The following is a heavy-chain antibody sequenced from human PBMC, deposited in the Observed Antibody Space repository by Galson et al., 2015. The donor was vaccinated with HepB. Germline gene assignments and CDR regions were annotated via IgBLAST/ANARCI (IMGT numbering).Heavy chain of an antibody. CDR3: ARADAGRTVTKTLL. V-gene: IGHV3-30-3*01. CDR1: GFIFNDYS. J-gene: IGHJ4*02. CDR2: ISFDGRNN. D-gene: IGHD4-17*01. Sequence: SQRLSCAASGFIFNDYSFHWVRQPPGKGLEWLAAISFDGRNNYYADSVKGRFSISRDSSKNMLYLEMNSLRPKDTAVYFCARADAGRTVTKTLLWGQGILVTVSS.